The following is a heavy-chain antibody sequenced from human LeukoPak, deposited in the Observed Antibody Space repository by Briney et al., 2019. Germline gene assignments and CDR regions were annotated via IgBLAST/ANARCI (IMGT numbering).Heavy chain of an antibody. CDR2: IYDSGST. D-gene: IGHD3-16*01. CDR1: GGSISSYY. J-gene: IGHJ4*02. V-gene: IGHV4-59*12. CDR3: ARGDVITFGGVIY. Sequence: PSETLSLTCSVSGGSISSYYWSWIRQPPGKGLEWIGYIYDSGSTNFKSPLKSRVTMSGDTSKNQFSLKVNSVTAADTAVYYCARGDVITFGGVIYWGQGTLVTVSS.